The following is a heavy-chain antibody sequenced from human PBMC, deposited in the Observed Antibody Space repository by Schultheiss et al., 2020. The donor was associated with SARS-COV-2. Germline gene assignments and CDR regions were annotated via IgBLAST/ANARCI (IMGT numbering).Heavy chain of an antibody. CDR3: ARLTWTYVEGTECFDI. Sequence: SQTLSLTCAISGDGVSSNSAAWNWIRQSPSRGLEWLGRTYYRSKWYYDYALSVKSRITINPDTSKNQFSLQLNSVTAADTAVYYCARLTWTYVEGTECFDIWGQGTMVTVSS. CDR2: TYYRSKWYY. D-gene: IGHD1-1*01. J-gene: IGHJ3*02. V-gene: IGHV6-1*01. CDR1: GDGVSSNSAA.